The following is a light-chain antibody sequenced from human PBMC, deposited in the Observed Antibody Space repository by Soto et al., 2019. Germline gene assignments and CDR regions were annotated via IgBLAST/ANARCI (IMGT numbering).Light chain of an antibody. CDR3: QQYVSSVT. CDR2: GAS. V-gene: IGKV3-20*01. Sequence: EIVLTQSPGTLSLSPGERATLSCRASQSVTNNYLAWYQQIPGQAPRLLIHGASSRATGIPDRFSGSGSGTDFTLTISRLEPEDFAVYYCQQYVSSVTFGPGTKVDIK. CDR1: QSVTNNY. J-gene: IGKJ3*01.